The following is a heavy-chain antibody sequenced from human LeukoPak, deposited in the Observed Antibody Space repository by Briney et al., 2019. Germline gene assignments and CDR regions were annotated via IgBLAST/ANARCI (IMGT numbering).Heavy chain of an antibody. J-gene: IGHJ4*02. CDR3: AKDRGIAVAGLYDY. D-gene: IGHD6-19*01. V-gene: IGHV3-64*04. Sequence: GSLRLSCSASGFTFSSYAMHWVRQAPGKGLEYVSAISSNGGSTYYADSVKGRFTISRDNSKNTLYLQMNSLRAEDTAVCYCAKDRGIAVAGLYDYWGQGTLVTVSS. CDR1: GFTFSSYA. CDR2: ISSNGGST.